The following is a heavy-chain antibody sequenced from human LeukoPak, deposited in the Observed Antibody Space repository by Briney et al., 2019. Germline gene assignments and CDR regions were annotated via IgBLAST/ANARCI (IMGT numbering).Heavy chain of an antibody. CDR3: ARPESSSSSDTGPWFDP. D-gene: IGHD6-6*01. CDR2: INHSGST. V-gene: IGHV4-39*07. CDR1: GGSIGSNNYY. Sequence: PSETLSLTCTVSGGSIGSNNYYWGWIRPPPGKGLEWIGEINHSGSTNYNPSLKSRVTISVDTSKNQFSLKLSSVTAADTAVYYCARPESSSSSDTGPWFDPWGQGTLVTVSS. J-gene: IGHJ5*02.